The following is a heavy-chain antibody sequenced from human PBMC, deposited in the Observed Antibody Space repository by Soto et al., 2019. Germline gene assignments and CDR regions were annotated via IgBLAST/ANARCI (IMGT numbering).Heavy chain of an antibody. J-gene: IGHJ6*01. D-gene: IGHD4-4*01. CDR3: ASSYSNYALIDYYYYGMDV. V-gene: IGHV1-3*01. CDR2: INAGNGNT. Sequence: QVQLVQSGAEVKKPGASVKVSCKASGYTFTSYAMHWVRQAPGQRLEWMGWINAGNGNTKYSQKFQVRVTITRDTSASTAYMELSILRSEETAVYYCASSYSNYALIDYYYYGMDVWGQGTTVTFSS. CDR1: GYTFTSYA.